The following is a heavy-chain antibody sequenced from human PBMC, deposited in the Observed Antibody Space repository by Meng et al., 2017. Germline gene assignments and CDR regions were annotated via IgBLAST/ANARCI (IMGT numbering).Heavy chain of an antibody. CDR1: GYSFTSYW. CDR2: LYPGDSDT. V-gene: IGHV5-51*01. Sequence: GGSLRLSCKGSGYSFTSYWIGWVRQMPGKGLEWMGILYPGDSDTRYSPSFQGQVTISADKSISTAYLQWSSLKASDTAMYYCARVVDYGDYFDYWGQGTLVTVSS. D-gene: IGHD4-17*01. CDR3: ARVVDYGDYFDY. J-gene: IGHJ4*02.